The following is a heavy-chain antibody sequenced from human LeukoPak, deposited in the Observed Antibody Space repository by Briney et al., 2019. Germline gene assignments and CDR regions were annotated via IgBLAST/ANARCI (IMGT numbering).Heavy chain of an antibody. CDR1: GGSFSGYY. V-gene: IGHV4-34*01. Sequence: SETLSLTCAVYGGSFSGYYWSWIRQPPGKGLEWIGEINHSGSTNYNPSLKSRVTISVDTSKNQFSLKLSSVTAADTAVYYCARAGDYYGSGNDYWGQGTLVTVSS. CDR3: ARAGDYYGSGNDY. CDR2: INHSGST. D-gene: IGHD3-10*01. J-gene: IGHJ4*02.